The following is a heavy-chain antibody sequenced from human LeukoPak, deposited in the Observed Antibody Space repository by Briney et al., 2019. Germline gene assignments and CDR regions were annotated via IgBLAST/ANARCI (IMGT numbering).Heavy chain of an antibody. CDR3: ARDYHGSGYDY. CDR1: GYTFTSYD. V-gene: IGHV1-2*02. CDR2: INPNSGGT. Sequence: ASVKVSCKASGYTFTSYDINWVRQATGQGLEWMGWINPNSGGTNYAQKFQGRVTMTRDTSISTAYMELSRLRSDDTAVYYCARDYHGSGYDYWGQGTLVTVSS. D-gene: IGHD3-10*01. J-gene: IGHJ4*02.